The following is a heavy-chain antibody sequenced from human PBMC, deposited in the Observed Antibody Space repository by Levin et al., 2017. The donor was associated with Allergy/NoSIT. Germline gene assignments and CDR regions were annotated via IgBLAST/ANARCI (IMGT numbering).Heavy chain of an antibody. Sequence: SETLSLTCTVSGGSISSYYWSWIRQSAGKGLEWIGRIYTSGSTNYNPSLKSRVTMSVDTSKNQFSLKLSSVTAADTAVYYCARKKDPNYYYYGMDVWGQGTTVTVSS. CDR1: GGSISSYY. V-gene: IGHV4-4*07. CDR2: IYTSGST. J-gene: IGHJ6*02. CDR3: ARKKDPNYYYYGMDV.